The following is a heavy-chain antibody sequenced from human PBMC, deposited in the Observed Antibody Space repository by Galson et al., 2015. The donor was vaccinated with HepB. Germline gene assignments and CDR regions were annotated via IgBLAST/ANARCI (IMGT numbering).Heavy chain of an antibody. CDR1: GFTFSSYS. J-gene: IGHJ6*02. CDR2: ISSSSSYI. Sequence: SMRLSCAASGFTFSSYSMNWVRQAPGKGLEWVSSISSSSSYIYYADSVKGRFTISRDNAKNSLYLQMNSLRAEDTAVYYCARDLLGETSHYYGMDVWGQGTTVTVSS. V-gene: IGHV3-21*01. D-gene: IGHD3-10*01. CDR3: ARDLLGETSHYYGMDV.